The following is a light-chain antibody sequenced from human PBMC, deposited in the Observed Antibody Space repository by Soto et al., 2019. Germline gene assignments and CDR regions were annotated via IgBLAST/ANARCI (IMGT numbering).Light chain of an antibody. V-gene: IGLV2-14*01. Sequence: QSALTQPASVSGSPGQSITISCAGTMRDVGAYNLVSWYQQHPGRAPQLIIYEVRNRPSGISFRFSGSKSGNTASLTISGLQAVDEADYYCSSYTSKGSLIFGGGTKVTVL. J-gene: IGLJ2*01. CDR3: SSYTSKGSLI. CDR1: MRDVGAYNL. CDR2: EVR.